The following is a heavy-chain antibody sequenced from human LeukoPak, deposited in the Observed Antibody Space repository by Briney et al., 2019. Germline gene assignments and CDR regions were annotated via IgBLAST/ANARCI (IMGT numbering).Heavy chain of an antibody. Sequence: GGSLRLSCAASGFTFSSYGMHWVRQAPGKGLEWVAVISYDGSNKYYADSVKGRFTISRDNSKNTLYLQMNSLRAEDTAVYYCAKVSRIAAAGTYYYYGMDVWGQGTTVTVSS. V-gene: IGHV3-30*18. CDR1: GFTFSSYG. CDR2: ISYDGSNK. CDR3: AKVSRIAAAGTYYYYGMDV. D-gene: IGHD6-13*01. J-gene: IGHJ6*02.